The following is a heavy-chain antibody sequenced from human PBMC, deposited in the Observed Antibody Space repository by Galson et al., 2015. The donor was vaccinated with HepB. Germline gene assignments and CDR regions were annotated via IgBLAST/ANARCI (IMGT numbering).Heavy chain of an antibody. CDR3: ARSRRVGTGTTGWFDP. CDR1: GGTFSSYA. Sequence: SVKVSCKASGGTFSSYAISWVRQAPGQGLEWMGGIIPIFGTANYAQKFQGRVTITADESTSTAYMELSSLRSEDTAVYYCARSRRVGTGTTGWFDPWGQGTLVTVSS. J-gene: IGHJ5*02. D-gene: IGHD1-1*01. CDR2: IIPIFGTA. V-gene: IGHV1-69*13.